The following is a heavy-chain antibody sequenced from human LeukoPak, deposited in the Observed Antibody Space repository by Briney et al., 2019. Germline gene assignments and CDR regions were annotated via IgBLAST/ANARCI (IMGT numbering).Heavy chain of an antibody. CDR1: SGSISSSTYF. V-gene: IGHV4-39*07. CDR3: ARGLATVTTLSVI. D-gene: IGHD4-17*01. Sequence: LETLSLTCTVSSGSISSSTYFWGWIRQPPGKGLEWIGIIYYVGNTYYNPSLKSRVTISVDTSKNQFSLKLSSVTAADTAVYYCARGLATVTTLSVIWGQGTLVTVSS. CDR2: IYYVGNT. J-gene: IGHJ4*02.